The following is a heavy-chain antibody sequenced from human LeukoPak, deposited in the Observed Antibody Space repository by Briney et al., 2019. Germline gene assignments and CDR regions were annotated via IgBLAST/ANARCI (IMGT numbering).Heavy chain of an antibody. J-gene: IGHJ4*02. D-gene: IGHD2-15*01. CDR3: ARWGGYCSGGNCYPLYYFDS. Sequence: GGSLRISCQGSGYRFTSYWIGWVRPMPGKGLEWMGIIHPPDSDTRYSPSFQGQVTISADKSISTAYLQWNSLKASDTAMYYCARWGGYCSGGNCYPLYYFDSWGQGTLVNVPS. V-gene: IGHV5-51*01. CDR2: IHPPDSDT. CDR1: GYRFTSYW.